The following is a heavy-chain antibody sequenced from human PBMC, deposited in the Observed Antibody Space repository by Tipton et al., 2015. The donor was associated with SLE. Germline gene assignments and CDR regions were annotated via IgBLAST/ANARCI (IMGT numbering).Heavy chain of an antibody. Sequence: SLRLSCAASGFIFSSYEMNWVRQAPGKGLEWVSYISSSGSSIYYADSVKGRFTISRDNAKNSLFLQMNSLRAEDTAVYYCAREGKAAGIYWYFDLWGRGTLVTVSS. CDR3: AREGKAAGIYWYFDL. D-gene: IGHD6-13*01. CDR2: ISSSGSSI. V-gene: IGHV3-48*03. J-gene: IGHJ2*01. CDR1: GFIFSSYE.